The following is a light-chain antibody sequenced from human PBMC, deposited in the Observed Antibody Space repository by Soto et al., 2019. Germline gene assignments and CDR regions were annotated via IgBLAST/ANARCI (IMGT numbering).Light chain of an antibody. Sequence: DIVMTQSPDSLAVSLGERAAINCGSSRSVLCTSNDKSFVAWSQPTPGQSPXXLINWASTREPGGPDRFSGSGSGTEFTLNINSLQAEDVATYYCQQFFYFPTFGQGTKVDIK. CDR2: WAS. J-gene: IGKJ1*01. CDR3: QQFFYFPT. V-gene: IGKV4-1*01. CDR1: RSVLCTSNDKSF.